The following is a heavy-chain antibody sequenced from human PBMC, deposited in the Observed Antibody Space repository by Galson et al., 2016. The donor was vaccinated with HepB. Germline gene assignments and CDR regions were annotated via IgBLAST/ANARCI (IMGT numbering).Heavy chain of an antibody. V-gene: IGHV1-69*13. D-gene: IGHD1-1*01. CDR2: IIPFFGTA. Sequence: SVKVSCKASGGTFSNHVISWVRQAPGQGLEWMGGIIPFFGTANYAQKFQGRVTITADESTTTSYMEVSSLTSEDTAVYYCAREGQKVGTGHFHDAFEIWGQGTLLTVSS. CDR3: AREGQKVGTGHFHDAFEI. J-gene: IGHJ3*02. CDR1: GGTFSNHV.